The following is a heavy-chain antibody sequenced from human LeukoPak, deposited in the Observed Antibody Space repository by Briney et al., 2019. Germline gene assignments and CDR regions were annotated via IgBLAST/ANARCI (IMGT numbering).Heavy chain of an antibody. CDR2: ISAYNGNT. V-gene: IGHV1-18*04. CDR3: ARDLSGSYYSYFDY. Sequence: APVKVSCKASGHTFNAYYMHWVRQAPGQGLEWMGWISAYNGNTNYAQKLQGRVTMTTDTSTSTAYMELRSLRSDDTAVYYCARDLSGSYYSYFDYWGQGTLVTVSS. CDR1: GHTFNAYY. J-gene: IGHJ4*02. D-gene: IGHD1-26*01.